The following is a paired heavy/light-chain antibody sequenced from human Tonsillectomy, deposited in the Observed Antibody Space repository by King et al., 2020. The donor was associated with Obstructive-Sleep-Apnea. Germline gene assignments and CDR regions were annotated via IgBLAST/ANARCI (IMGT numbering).Heavy chain of an antibody. V-gene: IGHV3-30*02. CDR1: GFTFRSYG. CDR2: IRNDGSSK. D-gene: IGHD2-21*02. J-gene: IGHJ4*01. CDR3: ANDPAICGGDCYGFEY. Sequence: QVQLVESGGRMVQPGRSLRLSCAASGFTFRSYGMYWVRQAPGKGLEWVAFIRNDGSSKDYIDSVKGRFTISRDNSKNTLYLQMNSLRTEDTAVYYCANDPAICGGDCYGFEYWGHGTLVTVSS.
Light chain of an antibody. Sequence: QTVVTQEPSFSVSPGGTVTLTCGLSSGSVSTSHYPSWYRQIPGQAPRTLIYSTNARSSGVPDRFSGFLLGNKAALTITGAQADDESDYFCVLYVGSALVFGGGTKLTVL. V-gene: IGLV8-61*01. CDR3: VLYVGSALV. CDR1: SGSVSTSHY. CDR2: STN. J-gene: IGLJ3*02.